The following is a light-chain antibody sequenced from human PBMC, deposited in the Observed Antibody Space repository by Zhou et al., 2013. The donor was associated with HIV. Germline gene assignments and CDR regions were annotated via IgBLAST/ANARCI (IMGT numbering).Light chain of an antibody. CDR2: ATS. Sequence: EIVLTQSPGTLSLSPGERATLSCRASQSVSSSYLAWFQQKPGQAPRLLIYATSSRATDIPDRFSGSGSGTDFNLTISRLEPEDFAAYYCQQYGSSRTFGQGTKVEIK. V-gene: IGKV3-20*01. CDR3: QQYGSSRT. J-gene: IGKJ1*01. CDR1: QSVSSSY.